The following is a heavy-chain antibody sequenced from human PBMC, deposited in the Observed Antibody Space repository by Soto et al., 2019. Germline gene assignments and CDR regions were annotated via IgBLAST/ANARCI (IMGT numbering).Heavy chain of an antibody. V-gene: IGHV1-18*01. CDR3: ARDGIAAAGTRSRNMDV. CDR1: GYTFTSYG. D-gene: IGHD6-13*01. Sequence: QVQLVQSGAEVKKPGASVKVSCKASGYTFTSYGISWVRQAPGQGLEWMGWISAYNGNTNYAQKRQGRVTMTTDTSTSTAYKELRSLRSDNTAVYYCARDGIAAAGTRSRNMDVWGQGTTVTVSS. CDR2: ISAYNGNT. J-gene: IGHJ6*02.